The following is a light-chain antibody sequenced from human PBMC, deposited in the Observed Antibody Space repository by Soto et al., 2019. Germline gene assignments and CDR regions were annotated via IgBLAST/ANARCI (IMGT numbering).Light chain of an antibody. CDR1: QSLLHSNGYNY. CDR2: LGS. CDR3: MQALQTPRT. J-gene: IGKJ1*01. V-gene: IGKV2-28*01. Sequence: DIVMTQSPLSLPVTPGEPASISCRSSQSLLHSNGYNYLDWYLQKPGQSPQLLSYLGSNRASGGPERFSGSGSGRDFTLKISSVEAEDVGVYYCMQALQTPRTFGQGTKVEIK.